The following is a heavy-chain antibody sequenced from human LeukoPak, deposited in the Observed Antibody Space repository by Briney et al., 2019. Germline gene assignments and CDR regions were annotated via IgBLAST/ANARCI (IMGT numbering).Heavy chain of an antibody. J-gene: IGHJ6*02. Sequence: SETLSLTCAVYGGSFSGYYWSWIRQPPGKGLEWIGEINHSGSTNYNPPLKSRVTISVDTSKNQFSLKLSSVTAADTAVYYCARDRTYYYYYGMDVWGQGTTVTVSS. V-gene: IGHV4-34*01. CDR3: ARDRTYYYYYGMDV. CDR2: INHSGST. CDR1: GGSFSGYY.